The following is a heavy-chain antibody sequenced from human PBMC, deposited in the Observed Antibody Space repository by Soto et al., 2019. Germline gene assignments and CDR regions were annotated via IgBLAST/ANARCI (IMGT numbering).Heavy chain of an antibody. CDR3: ARVRPLYYYYFPYNWFDP. CDR1: GYAFTGYY. J-gene: IGHJ5*02. D-gene: IGHD3-10*01. V-gene: IGHV1-2*02. Sequence: ASLKVSGKASGYAFTGYYMHWVRQAPGQGLEWMGWINPNSGGTNYAQKFQGRVTMTRDTSISTAYMELSRLRSDDTAVYYCARVRPLYYYYFPYNWFDPWGEGTLVT. CDR2: INPNSGGT.